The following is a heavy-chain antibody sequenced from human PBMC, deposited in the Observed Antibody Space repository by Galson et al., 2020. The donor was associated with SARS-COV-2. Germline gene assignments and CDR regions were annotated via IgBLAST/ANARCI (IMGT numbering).Heavy chain of an antibody. J-gene: IGHJ5*02. CDR1: GYTLTELS. V-gene: IGHV1-24*01. D-gene: IGHD3-3*01. CDR3: ATGTPFGLFNWFDP. CDR2: FDPEDGET. Sequence: GESLKISGKSSGYTLTELSMHWVRQAPGKGLEWMGGFDPEDGETIYAQKFQGRVTMTEDTSTDTAYMELSSLRSEDTAVYYCATGTPFGLFNWFDPWGQGTLVTVSS.